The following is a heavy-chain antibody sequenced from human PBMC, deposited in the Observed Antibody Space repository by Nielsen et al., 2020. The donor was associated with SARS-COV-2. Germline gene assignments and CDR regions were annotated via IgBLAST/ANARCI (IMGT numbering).Heavy chain of an antibody. J-gene: IGHJ6*02. CDR2: IYYSGST. D-gene: IGHD4-17*01. Sequence: SETLSLTCAVSGGSISSGGYSWSWIRQPPGKGLEWIGYIYYSGSTYYNPSLKSRVTISVDTSKNQFSLKLSSVTAADTAVYYCARAPPTVSYYYYYGMDVWGQGTTVTVSS. CDR1: GGSISSGGYS. CDR3: ARAPPTVSYYYYYGMDV. V-gene: IGHV4-30-4*07.